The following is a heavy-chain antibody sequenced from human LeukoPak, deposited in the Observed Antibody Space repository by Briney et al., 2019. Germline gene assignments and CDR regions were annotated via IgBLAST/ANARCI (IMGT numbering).Heavy chain of an antibody. Sequence: KPSETLSLTCAVYGGSFSGYYWSWIRQPPGKGLEWIREINHSGSTNYNPSLKSRVTISEDTSKNQFSLKLSSVTAADTAVYYCARGGDTAFDYWGQGTLVTVSS. V-gene: IGHV4-34*01. CDR2: INHSGST. J-gene: IGHJ4*02. CDR3: ARGGDTAFDY. CDR1: GGSFSGYY. D-gene: IGHD5-18*01.